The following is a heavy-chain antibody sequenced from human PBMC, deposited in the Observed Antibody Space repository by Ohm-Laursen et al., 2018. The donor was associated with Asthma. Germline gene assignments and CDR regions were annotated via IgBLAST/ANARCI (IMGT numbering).Heavy chain of an antibody. CDR2: IYSSGST. D-gene: IGHD2-2*01. Sequence: SQILSLTCNVSGASISSGGLYWTWIRQHPGKGLEWIGYIYSSGSTNYNPSLKSRVTISVDTSKNQFSLKLSSVTAADTAVYYCARDRCSSTSCYAGWFDPWGQGTLVTVSS. J-gene: IGHJ5*02. CDR1: GASISSGGLY. CDR3: ARDRCSSTSCYAGWFDP. V-gene: IGHV4-30-4*01.